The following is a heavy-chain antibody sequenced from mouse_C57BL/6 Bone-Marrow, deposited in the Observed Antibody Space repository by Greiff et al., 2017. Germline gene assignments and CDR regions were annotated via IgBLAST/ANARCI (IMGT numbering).Heavy chain of an antibody. Sequence: QVQLQQSGAELARPGASVKLSCKASGYTFTSYGISWVKQRTGQGLEWIGEIYPRSGNTYYNEKFKGQATLTADKSSSTAYLELRSLTSEDSAVYFCARWEIARVAWYFDVWGTGTTVTVSS. CDR1: GYTFTSYG. D-gene: IGHD3-3*01. CDR2: IYPRSGNT. J-gene: IGHJ1*03. CDR3: ARWEIARVAWYFDV. V-gene: IGHV1-81*01.